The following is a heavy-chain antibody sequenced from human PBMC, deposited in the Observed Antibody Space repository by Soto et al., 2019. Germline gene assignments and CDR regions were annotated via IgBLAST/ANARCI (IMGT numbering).Heavy chain of an antibody. V-gene: IGHV4-31*03. J-gene: IGHJ4*02. CDR3: VRGVIH. Sequence: SETLSLTCTVSGGFISCGGYYWSWIRQHPGKGLEWIGYIDYRGSTDYSPSLKSRVTISLDTSKNQFSLKLSSVTAADTAVYFCVRGVIHWGLGTLVT. CDR1: GGFISCGGYY. CDR2: IDYRGST. D-gene: IGHD6-13*01.